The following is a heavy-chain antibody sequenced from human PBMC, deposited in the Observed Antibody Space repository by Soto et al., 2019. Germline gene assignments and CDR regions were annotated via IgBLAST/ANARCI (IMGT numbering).Heavy chain of an antibody. V-gene: IGHV1-2*04. CDR1: GYTFTGYY. CDR3: AIEELVTGIYYYNGMDV. Sequence: ASVKVSCKASGYTFTGYYMHWVRQAPGQGLEWMGWINPNSGGTNYAQKFQGWVTMTRDTSISTAYMELSRLRSDDTAVYYCAIEELVTGIYYYNGMDVWGQGTTVTVSS. J-gene: IGHJ6*02. D-gene: IGHD6-6*01. CDR2: INPNSGGT.